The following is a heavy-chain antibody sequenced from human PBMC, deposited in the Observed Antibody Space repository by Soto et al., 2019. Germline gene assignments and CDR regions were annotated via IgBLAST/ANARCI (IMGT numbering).Heavy chain of an antibody. CDR2: ISGSGGST. CDR3: AKEDCSSTSCYPRRFDY. CDR1: GFTFSSYA. V-gene: IGHV3-23*01. D-gene: IGHD2-2*01. J-gene: IGHJ4*02. Sequence: GGSLRLSCAASGFTFSSYAMSWVRQAPGKGLEWVSAISGSGGSTYYADSVKGRFTISRDNSKNTRYLQMNSLRAEDTAVYYCAKEDCSSTSCYPRRFDYWGQGTLVTVSS.